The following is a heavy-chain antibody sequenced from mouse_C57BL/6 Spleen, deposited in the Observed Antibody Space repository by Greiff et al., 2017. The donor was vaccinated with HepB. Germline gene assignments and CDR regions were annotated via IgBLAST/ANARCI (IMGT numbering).Heavy chain of an antibody. V-gene: IGHV14-4*01. Sequence: EVQLVESGAELVRPGASVKLSCTASGFNIKDDYMHWVKQRPEQGLEWIGWIDPENGDTEYASKFQGKATITADTSSNTAYLQLSSLTSEDTAVYYCTTRGRTVYFDDWGKGTTLTVAS. CDR3: TTRGRTVYFDD. D-gene: IGHD3-3*01. CDR2: IDPENGDT. CDR1: GFNIKDDY. J-gene: IGHJ2*01.